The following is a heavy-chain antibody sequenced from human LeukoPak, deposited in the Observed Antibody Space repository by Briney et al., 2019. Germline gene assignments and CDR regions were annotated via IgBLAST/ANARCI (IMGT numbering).Heavy chain of an antibody. D-gene: IGHD3-9*01. CDR1: GFTFDDYA. CDR2: ISWNSGSI. J-gene: IGHJ4*02. V-gene: IGHV3-9*01. Sequence: GGSLRLSCAASGFTFDDYAMHWVRQAPGKGLERVSGISWNSGSIGYADSVKGRFTISRDNAKNSLYLQMNSLRAEDTALYYCAKDPFDILTGYFDYWGQGTLVTVSS. CDR3: AKDPFDILTGYFDY.